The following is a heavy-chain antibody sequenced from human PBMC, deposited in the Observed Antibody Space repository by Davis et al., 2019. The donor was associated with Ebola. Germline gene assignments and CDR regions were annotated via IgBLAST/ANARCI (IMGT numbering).Heavy chain of an antibody. Sequence: GGSLRLSCTASGFTFGDYAMSWFRQAPGKGLEWVGFIRSKAYGGKTEYAASVKGRFTISRDDSKSIAYLQMNSLKTEDTAVYYCTRDPDYGGNSGGYYYGMDVWGQGTTVTVSS. D-gene: IGHD4-23*01. V-gene: IGHV3-49*03. J-gene: IGHJ6*02. CDR3: TRDPDYGGNSGGYYYGMDV. CDR1: GFTFGDYA. CDR2: IRSKAYGGKT.